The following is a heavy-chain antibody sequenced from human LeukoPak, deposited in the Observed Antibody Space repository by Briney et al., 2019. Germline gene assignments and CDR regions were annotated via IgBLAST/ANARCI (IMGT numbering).Heavy chain of an antibody. Sequence: ASVKVSCKASGYTFTGHYMHWVRQAPGQGLEWMGWINPNSGGTNYAQKLQGRVTMTTDTSTSTAYMELRSLRSDDTAVYYCARLADSSGYFYYYYYYYMDVWGKGTTVTVSS. V-gene: IGHV1-2*02. CDR2: INPNSGGT. CDR1: GYTFTGHY. CDR3: ARLADSSGYFYYYYYYYMDV. D-gene: IGHD3-22*01. J-gene: IGHJ6*03.